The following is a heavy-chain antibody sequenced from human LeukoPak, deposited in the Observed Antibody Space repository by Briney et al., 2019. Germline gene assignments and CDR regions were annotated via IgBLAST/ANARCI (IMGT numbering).Heavy chain of an antibody. CDR1: GGSFSGYY. D-gene: IGHD6-13*01. V-gene: IGHV4-34*01. J-gene: IGHJ4*02. CDR3: ARDLAAAAPDY. CDR2: INHGGST. Sequence: SETLSLTCAVYGGSFSGYYWSWIRHPPGKGLEWIGEINHGGSTNYNPSLKSRVTISVDTSKNQFSLKLSSVTAADTAVDYCARDLAAAAPDYWGQGTLVTVSS.